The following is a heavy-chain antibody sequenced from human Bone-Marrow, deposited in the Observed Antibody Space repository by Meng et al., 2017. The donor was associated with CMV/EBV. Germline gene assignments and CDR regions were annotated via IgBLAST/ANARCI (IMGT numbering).Heavy chain of an antibody. CDR2: ISYDGSNK. CDR1: GFTFSSYA. V-gene: IGHV3-30-3*01. CDR3: ARGLSRYCSSTSCLVALDY. J-gene: IGHJ4*02. D-gene: IGHD2-2*01. Sequence: GESLKISCAASGFTFSSYAMHWVRQAPGKGLEWVAVISYDGSNKYYADSVKGRFTISRDNSKNTLYLQMNSLRAEDTAVYYCARGLSRYCSSTSCLVALDYWGQGTLVTVSS.